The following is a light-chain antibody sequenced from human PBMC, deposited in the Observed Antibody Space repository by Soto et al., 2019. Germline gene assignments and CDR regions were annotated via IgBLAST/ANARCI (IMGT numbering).Light chain of an antibody. CDR2: GAF. CDR1: QSVSNSD. Sequence: EVVLTQSPGTLSLSPGERATLSCRASQSVSNSDVTWYQHQPGQAPRLLIYGAFNRATDIPDRFSGSGSGTDFTLTISRLEAEDFAVYYCQHCGDSRYTFGQGTRLEIK. CDR3: QHCGDSRYT. J-gene: IGKJ2*01. V-gene: IGKV3-20*01.